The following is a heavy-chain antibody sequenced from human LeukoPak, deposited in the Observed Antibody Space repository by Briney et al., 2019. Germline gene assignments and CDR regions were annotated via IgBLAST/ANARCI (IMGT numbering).Heavy chain of an antibody. J-gene: IGHJ4*02. CDR2: IIPIFGTA. D-gene: IGHD1-26*01. CDR3: ARGYSGHAGDYFDY. V-gene: IGHV1-69*05. CDR1: GGTFSSYA. Sequence: SVKVSCKASGGTFSSYAISWVRQAPGQGLEWMGGIIPIFGTANYAQKFQGRVAITTDESTSTAYMELSSLRSEDTAVYYCARGYSGHAGDYFDYWGQGTLVTVSS.